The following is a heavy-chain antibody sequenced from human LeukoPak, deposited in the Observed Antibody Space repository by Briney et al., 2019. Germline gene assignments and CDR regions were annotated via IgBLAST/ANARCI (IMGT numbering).Heavy chain of an antibody. CDR3: AREGVWRQQLVDYYYGMDV. Sequence: GGSLRLSCVASGFTFSSYGMHWVRQAPGKGLEWVAFISYDGSNENIADSVKGRFTISRDNAKNTLYLQMNSLRAEDTAVYYCAREGVWRQQLVDYYYGMDVWGQGTTVTVSS. CDR1: GFTFSSYG. CDR2: ISYDGSNE. D-gene: IGHD6-13*01. V-gene: IGHV3-30*03. J-gene: IGHJ6*02.